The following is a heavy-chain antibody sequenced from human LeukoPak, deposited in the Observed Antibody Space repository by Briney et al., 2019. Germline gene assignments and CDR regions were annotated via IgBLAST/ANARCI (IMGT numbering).Heavy chain of an antibody. D-gene: IGHD3-22*01. CDR1: GYTLTELS. V-gene: IGHV1-24*01. CDR2: CDTEDGET. J-gene: IGHJ4*02. Sequence: ASVKVSCKVSGYTLTELSMHWVRQAPGKGLEWMGGCDTEDGETIYAQKFQGRVTMTEDTSTDTAYMELSSLRSEDTAVYYCATGQPRITMIVVVPGGYYFDYWGQETLVTVSS. CDR3: ATGQPRITMIVVVPGGYYFDY.